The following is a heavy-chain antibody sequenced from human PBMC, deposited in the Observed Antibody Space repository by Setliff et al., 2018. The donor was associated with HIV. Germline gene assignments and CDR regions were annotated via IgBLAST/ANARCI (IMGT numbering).Heavy chain of an antibody. CDR2: IYYSGST. J-gene: IGHJ4*02. D-gene: IGHD7-27*01. CDR1: DGSISSSVYY. CDR3: ARLANWAYYFDY. Sequence: SETLSLTCTVSDGSISSSVYYWSWIRQHPGKGLEWIGYIYYSGSTYYNPSLKSRVTISVDTSKNQFSLKLSSVTAADTAVYYCARLANWAYYFDYWGQGTLVTVSS. V-gene: IGHV4-31*03.